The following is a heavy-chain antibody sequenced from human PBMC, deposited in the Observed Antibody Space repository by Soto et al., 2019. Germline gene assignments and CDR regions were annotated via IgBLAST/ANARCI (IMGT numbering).Heavy chain of an antibody. CDR3: ARDGDSSSGSCYSAFRQFDY. V-gene: IGHV1-18*01. D-gene: IGHD2-15*01. CDR2: NSTYNGDT. J-gene: IGHJ4*02. CDR1: GYTFTRYG. Sequence: QVPLVQSGAEVKKPGASVRVSCKASGYTFTRYGLSWVRQAPGQGLEWMGWNSTYNGDTNYAQKLQGRVTMTTDTSTSTADLELRSLRSAATAMYYCARDGDSSSGSCYSAFRQFDYWGQGTLVTVS.